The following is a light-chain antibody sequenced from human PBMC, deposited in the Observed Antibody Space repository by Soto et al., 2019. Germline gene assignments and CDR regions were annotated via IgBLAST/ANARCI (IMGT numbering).Light chain of an antibody. CDR2: EAS. V-gene: IGKV1-5*03. J-gene: IGKJ1*01. CDR1: QSISDS. CDR3: QQYNGYWT. Sequence: DIQMTQSPSTLSASVGDRVTITCRASQSISDSLAWYQQKPGKAPKLLIYEASSLKSGVPSRFSGSRSGTEYTLTISSLQPDDFATYYCQQYNGYWTFGQGTKV.